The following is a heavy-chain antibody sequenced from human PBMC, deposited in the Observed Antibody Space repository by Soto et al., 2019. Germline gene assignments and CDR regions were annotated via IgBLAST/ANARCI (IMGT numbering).Heavy chain of an antibody. CDR1: VGSFSCYY. CDR3: ARGSRSWYVL. V-gene: IGHV4-34*01. CDR2: INHSGST. Sequence: SETLSLTCAVYVGSFSCYYWIKLRQPPGKGLEWIAEINHSGSTNYNPSLKSRVTISVDTSKNQFSLKLSSVTAADTAVYYCARGSRSWYVLWGRGTLVTVSS. J-gene: IGHJ4*02. D-gene: IGHD6-13*01.